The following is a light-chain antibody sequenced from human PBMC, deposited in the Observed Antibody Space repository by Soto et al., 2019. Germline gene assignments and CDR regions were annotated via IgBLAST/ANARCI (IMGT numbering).Light chain of an antibody. CDR3: QQYDRSTFT. J-gene: IGKJ3*01. CDR1: QSVSNNY. V-gene: IGKV3-20*01. Sequence: EMVLTQSPGTLSLSPGERATLSCRASQSVSNNYLAWFQQKPGQPPRVQIYGVSSMATGSPDRFSGSGSGTDCTLTMSRLEPAELAVYYCQQYDRSTFTFGPGTQVDIK. CDR2: GVS.